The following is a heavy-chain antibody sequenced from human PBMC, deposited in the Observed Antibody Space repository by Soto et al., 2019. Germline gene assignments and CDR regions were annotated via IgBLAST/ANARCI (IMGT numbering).Heavy chain of an antibody. J-gene: IGHJ4*02. Sequence: QVQVVDSGGGVVQPGRSLRLSCAASGFAFTNYGMHWVRQAPGKGLVWVAFVSNDGSKKYYADSVKGRFTISRDNSENTVYLQMTSVRTDDMAVFYCARDVAMPTGLGLGYWGQGTLVTVS. CDR2: VSNDGSKK. CDR1: GFAFTNYG. V-gene: IGHV3-30*03. CDR3: ARDVAMPTGLGLGY. D-gene: IGHD2-2*01.